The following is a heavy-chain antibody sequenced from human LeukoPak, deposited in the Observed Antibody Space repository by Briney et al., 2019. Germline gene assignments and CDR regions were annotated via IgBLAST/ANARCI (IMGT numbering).Heavy chain of an antibody. CDR2: VYYSGTT. V-gene: IGHV4-59*08. J-gene: IGHJ4*02. CDR3: ARRGYFDY. CDR1: GGSISSYY. Sequence: PSETLSLTCTVSGGSISSYYWSWIRQPPGKGLEWIGYVYYSGTTNYNPSLRSRVTISVDTSKKQFSLKLTSVTAADTDVYYCARRGYFDYWGQGTLVTVSS.